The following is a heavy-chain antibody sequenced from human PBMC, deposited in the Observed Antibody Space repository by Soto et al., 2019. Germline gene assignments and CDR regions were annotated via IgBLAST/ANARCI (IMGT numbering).Heavy chain of an antibody. CDR2: IVPVYGTR. CDR1: GGTFSRYA. Sequence: ASVKVSCKASGGTFSRYAFSWVRQAPGQGLEWMGGIVPVYGTRGFAQKFQGRLTITADEPTRTAYMVLSSLRSEDTAVYYCARDLDYYGSGSHYYYGMGVWGQGTTVTVSS. V-gene: IGHV1-69*13. D-gene: IGHD3-10*01. CDR3: ARDLDYYGSGSHYYYGMGV. J-gene: IGHJ6*02.